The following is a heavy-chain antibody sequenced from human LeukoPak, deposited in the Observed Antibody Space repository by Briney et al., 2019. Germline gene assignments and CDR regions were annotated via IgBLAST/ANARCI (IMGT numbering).Heavy chain of an antibody. CDR3: ARGPRWYSSSSPYYYYYYMDV. Sequence: PSETLSLTCAVYGGSFSGYYWSWIRQPPGKGLEWIGEINHSGSTNYNPSLKSRVTISVDTSKNQFSLKLSSVTAADTAVYYCARGPRWYSSSSPYYYYYYMDVWGKGTTVTVSS. CDR1: GGSFSGYY. J-gene: IGHJ6*03. CDR2: INHSGST. V-gene: IGHV4-34*01. D-gene: IGHD6-6*01.